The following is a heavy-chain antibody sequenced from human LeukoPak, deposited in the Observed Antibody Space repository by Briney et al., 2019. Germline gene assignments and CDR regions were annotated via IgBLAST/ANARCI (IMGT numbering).Heavy chain of an antibody. CDR1: GFTFSSYE. J-gene: IGHJ4*02. D-gene: IGHD1-26*01. Sequence: PGGSLRLSCAASGFTFSSYEMNWVRQAPGKGLEWVSYISSSGSTIYYADSVKGRFTISRDNAKNSLYLQMNSLRAEDTAVYYCARISTWELRSLKDYWGQGTRVTVSS. V-gene: IGHV3-48*03. CDR2: ISSSGSTI. CDR3: ARISTWELRSLKDY.